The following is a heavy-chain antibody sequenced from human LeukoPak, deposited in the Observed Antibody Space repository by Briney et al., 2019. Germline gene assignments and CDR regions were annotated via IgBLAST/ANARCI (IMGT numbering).Heavy chain of an antibody. Sequence: TSQTLSLTCTVSGGSISSGGYYWSWIRQHPGKGLEWIGYIYYSGSTYYNPSLKSRVTISVDTSKNQFSLKLSSVTAADTAVYYCARGRDYYDSSGYYPYDAFDIWGQGTMVTVSS. CDR3: ARGRDYYDSSGYYPYDAFDI. CDR2: IYYSGST. J-gene: IGHJ3*02. D-gene: IGHD3-22*01. V-gene: IGHV4-31*03. CDR1: GGSISSGGYY.